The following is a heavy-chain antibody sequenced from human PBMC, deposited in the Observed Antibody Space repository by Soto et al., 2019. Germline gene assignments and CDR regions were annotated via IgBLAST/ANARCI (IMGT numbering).Heavy chain of an antibody. Sequence: ASVKVSCKASGYTFTKYGITWVRQAPGQGLEWLGWISGDNGNTNFAQRLKDRVTMTTDTSTTTAYMELRSLRRDDTAIYYCARVASLIPIFHGLDAWGQGTTVTVSS. D-gene: IGHD3-3*01. CDR1: GYTFTKYG. J-gene: IGHJ6*02. CDR2: ISGDNGNT. V-gene: IGHV1-18*04. CDR3: ARVASLIPIFHGLDA.